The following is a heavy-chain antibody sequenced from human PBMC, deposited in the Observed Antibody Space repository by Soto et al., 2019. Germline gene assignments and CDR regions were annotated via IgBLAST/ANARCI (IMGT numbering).Heavy chain of an antibody. V-gene: IGHV3-23*01. CDR3: VKGGWLDV. J-gene: IGHJ6*02. D-gene: IGHD2-15*01. Sequence: EVQLLESGGGLVQPGGSLRLACAASGFSFSNYEMTWARQAPGKGLEWVAFINPSSGTTHYADSVKCRFTISRDNSKDTLYLQLGSLRVEDTAVYYCVKGGWLDVWGQGTTVTVSS. CDR1: GFSFSNYE. CDR2: INPSSGTT.